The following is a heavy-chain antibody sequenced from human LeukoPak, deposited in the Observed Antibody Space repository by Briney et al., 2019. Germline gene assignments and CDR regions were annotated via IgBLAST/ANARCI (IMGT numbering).Heavy chain of an antibody. D-gene: IGHD5-12*01. J-gene: IGHJ3*02. Sequence: KTGGSLRLSCAASGFTFSDYYMSWIRQAPGKGLEWVSYISSSGSTIYYADSVKGRFTISRDNAKNSLYLQMNSLRAEDTAVYYCARDEYSGYKDAFDIWGQGTMVTVSS. V-gene: IGHV3-11*01. CDR3: ARDEYSGYKDAFDI. CDR1: GFTFSDYY. CDR2: ISSSGSTI.